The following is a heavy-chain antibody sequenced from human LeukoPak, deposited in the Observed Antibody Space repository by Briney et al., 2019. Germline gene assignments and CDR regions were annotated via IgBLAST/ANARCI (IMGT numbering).Heavy chain of an antibody. CDR3: ARGRNYYDSSRYYYEGDAFDI. J-gene: IGHJ3*02. D-gene: IGHD3-22*01. CDR1: GYTFTSYG. CDR2: ISAYNGNT. V-gene: IGHV1-18*01. Sequence: ASVKVSCKASGYTFTSYGISWVRQAPGRGLEWMGWISAYNGNTNYAQKLQGRVTMTTDTSTSTAYMELRSLRSEDTAVYYCARGRNYYDSSRYYYEGDAFDIWGQGTMVTVSS.